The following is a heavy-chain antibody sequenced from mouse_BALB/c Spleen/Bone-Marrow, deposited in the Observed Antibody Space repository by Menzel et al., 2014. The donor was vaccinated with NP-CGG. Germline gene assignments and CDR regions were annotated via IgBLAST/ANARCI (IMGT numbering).Heavy chain of an antibody. J-gene: IGHJ2*02. V-gene: IGHV3-1*02. CDR1: GNSSTCSYS. D-gene: IGHD1-3*01. Sequence: EVKLVESGPDLEKPSQSLPLPRTVTGNSSTCSYSCHWILQIPGNKLEWMGYIHYRGSTNYNPSLKSRIPITRHTPKNRLFLPLNSVTTEDTASYCCARRIPTVVGFAYWGQGTSLTISS. CDR3: ARRIPTVVGFAY. CDR2: IHYRGST.